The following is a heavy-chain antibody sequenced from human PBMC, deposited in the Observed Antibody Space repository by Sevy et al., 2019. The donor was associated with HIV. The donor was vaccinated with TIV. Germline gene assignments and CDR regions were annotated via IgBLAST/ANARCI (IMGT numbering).Heavy chain of an antibody. CDR1: GFPFSSYA. D-gene: IGHD5-18*01. CDR3: VRDIHWAFDI. Sequence: GGSLRLSCAASGFPFSSYAMSWVRQAPGKGLEWVSYIRDSSTMLYADSVKGRFSVSRDNAKNSLYLQMSSLRADDTAVYYCVRDIHWAFDIWGQGTLVTVSS. CDR2: IRDSSTM. V-gene: IGHV3-48*01. J-gene: IGHJ3*02.